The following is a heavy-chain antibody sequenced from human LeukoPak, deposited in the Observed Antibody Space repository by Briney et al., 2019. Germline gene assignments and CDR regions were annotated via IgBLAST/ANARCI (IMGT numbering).Heavy chain of an antibody. CDR2: IKQDGSTR. J-gene: IGHJ4*02. CDR3: ARDTVGSLDY. D-gene: IGHD1-26*01. CDR1: GFTFSNSW. V-gene: IGHV3-7*01. Sequence: GGSLRLSCAASGFTFSNSWMAWVRQAPGKGLEWVANIKQDGSTRHYADSLKGRFTISRDNPENSLYLQMNSLRADDTAAYYCARDTVGSLDYWGQGILVTVAS.